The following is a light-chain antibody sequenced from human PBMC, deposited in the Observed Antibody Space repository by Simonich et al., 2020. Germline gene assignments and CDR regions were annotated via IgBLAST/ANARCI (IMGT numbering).Light chain of an antibody. Sequence: EIVMTQSPATLSVSPGERATLSCRASQSVRSNLAWYTQKPGQAPRLLIYGASTRATGIPARFSGSGSGTEFTLTISSMQSEDFAVYYCQQYNNWHTFGQGTKVEIK. CDR3: QQYNNWHT. J-gene: IGKJ1*01. CDR2: GAS. CDR1: QSVRSN. V-gene: IGKV3-15*01.